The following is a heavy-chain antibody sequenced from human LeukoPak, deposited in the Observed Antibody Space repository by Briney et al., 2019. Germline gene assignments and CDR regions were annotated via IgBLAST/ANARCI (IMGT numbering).Heavy chain of an antibody. CDR1: GGTFSSYA. J-gene: IGHJ4*02. CDR3: AREARIAVAGAEFDY. D-gene: IGHD6-19*01. CDR2: IIPIFGTA. Sequence: SVKVSCKASGGTFSSYAISWVRQAPGQGLEWMGRIIPIFGTANYAQKCQGRVTITTDESTSTAYMELSSLRSEDTAVYYCAREARIAVAGAEFDYWGQGTLVTVSS. V-gene: IGHV1-69*05.